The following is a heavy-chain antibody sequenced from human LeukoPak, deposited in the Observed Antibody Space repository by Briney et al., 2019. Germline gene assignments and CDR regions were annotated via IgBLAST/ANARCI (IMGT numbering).Heavy chain of an antibody. V-gene: IGHV3-23*01. CDR1: GFTFSSYA. Sequence: GGSLRLSCAASGFTFSSYAMSWVRQAPGKGLEWVSAISGSGGSTYYADSVKGRFTISRDNSKNTLYLQMNSLRAEDTAVYYCARDRGGSGSYYNGDFDYWGQGTLVTVSS. D-gene: IGHD3-10*01. CDR2: ISGSGGST. CDR3: ARDRGGSGSYYNGDFDY. J-gene: IGHJ4*02.